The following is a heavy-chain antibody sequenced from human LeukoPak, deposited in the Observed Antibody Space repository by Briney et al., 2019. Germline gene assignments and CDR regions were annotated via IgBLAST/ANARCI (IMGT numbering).Heavy chain of an antibody. CDR1: GFTFSSYS. V-gene: IGHV3-48*04. D-gene: IGHD6-13*01. J-gene: IGHJ4*02. Sequence: PGGSLRLSCAASGFTFSSYSMNWVRQAPGKGLEWVSYISSSGSTIYYADSVKGRFTISRDNAKNSLYLQMNSLRAEDTAVYYCAILTLAAAAPFDYWGQGTLVTVSS. CDR2: ISSSGSTI. CDR3: AILTLAAAAPFDY.